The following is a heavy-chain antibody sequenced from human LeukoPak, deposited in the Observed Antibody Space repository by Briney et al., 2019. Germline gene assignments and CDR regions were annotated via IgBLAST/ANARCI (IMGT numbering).Heavy chain of an antibody. CDR1: GGSNSSSSYY. Sequence: SETLSLTCTVSGGSNSSSSYYWGWIRQPPGKGLKWIGSIHYSGSTYYKPSLKSRVTISVDTSKNQFSLKLSSVTAADTAVYYCARKSLGYWYFDLWGRGTLVTVSS. V-gene: IGHV4-39*01. CDR3: ARKSLGYWYFDL. CDR2: IHYSGST. D-gene: IGHD6-19*01. J-gene: IGHJ2*01.